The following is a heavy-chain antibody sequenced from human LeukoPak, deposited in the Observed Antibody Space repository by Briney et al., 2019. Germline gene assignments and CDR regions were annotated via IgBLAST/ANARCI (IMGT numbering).Heavy chain of an antibody. CDR2: TNPNSGGT. Sequence: ASVKVSCKASGYTFTGYYMHWVRQAPGQGLEWMGWTNPNSGGTNYAQKFQGRITMTRDTSISTAYMELSRLRSDDAAVYYCARDLVGYCSGGSCYPDYWGQGTLVTVSS. CDR3: ARDLVGYCSGGSCYPDY. CDR1: GYTFTGYY. V-gene: IGHV1-2*02. D-gene: IGHD2-15*01. J-gene: IGHJ4*02.